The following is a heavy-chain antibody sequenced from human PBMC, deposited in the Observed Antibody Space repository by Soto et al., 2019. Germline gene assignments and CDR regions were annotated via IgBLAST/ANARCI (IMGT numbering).Heavy chain of an antibody. CDR1: GFRFTNSW. D-gene: IGHD2-2*01. Sequence: EVQLVESGGGLVQPGGSLRLSCAASGFRFTNSWMSWVRQAPGKGLEWVAHINQDGSQKYYVYSVKGRFTISRDNAKSSLYLQMNSLRAEDTAVYYCETWADAVDEDQFQHWGKGTLVSVSS. CDR2: INQDGSQK. J-gene: IGHJ1*01. V-gene: IGHV3-7*01. CDR3: ETWADAVDEDQFQH.